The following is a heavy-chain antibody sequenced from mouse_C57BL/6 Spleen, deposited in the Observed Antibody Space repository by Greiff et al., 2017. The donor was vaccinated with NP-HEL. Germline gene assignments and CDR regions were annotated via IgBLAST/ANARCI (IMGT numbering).Heavy chain of an antibody. CDR2: IDPSDSYT. V-gene: IGHV1-69*01. CDR1: GYTFTSYW. D-gene: IGHD2-1*01. J-gene: IGHJ3*01. Sequence: QVQLQQSGAELVMPGASVKLSCKASGYTFTSYWMHWVKQRPGQGLEWIGEIDPSDSYTNYNQKFKGKSTLTVDKSSSTAYMQLSSLTSEDSAVYYCATYGTPFAYWGQGTLVTVSA. CDR3: ATYGTPFAY.